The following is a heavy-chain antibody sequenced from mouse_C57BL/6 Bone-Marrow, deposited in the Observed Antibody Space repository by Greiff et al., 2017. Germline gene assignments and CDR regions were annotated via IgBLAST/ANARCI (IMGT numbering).Heavy chain of an antibody. CDR3: ARQIYYDYDGFYYAMDY. Sequence: EVKLVESGGDLVKPGGSLKLSCAASGFTFSSYGMSWVRQTPDQRLEWVATISSGGSYTYYPDSVKGRFTISRDNAKNTLYLQMSSLKSEDTAMYYCARQIYYDYDGFYYAMDYWGQGTSVTVSS. CDR1: GFTFSSYG. CDR2: ISSGGSYT. J-gene: IGHJ4*01. D-gene: IGHD2-4*01. V-gene: IGHV5-6*01.